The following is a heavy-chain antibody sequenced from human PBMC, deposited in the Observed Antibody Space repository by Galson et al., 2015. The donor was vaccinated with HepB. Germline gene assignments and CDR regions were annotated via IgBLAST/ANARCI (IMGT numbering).Heavy chain of an antibody. J-gene: IGHJ3*02. CDR2: IWYDGSNK. Sequence: SLRLSCAASGFTFSSYGVHWVRQAPGKGLEWVAVIWYDGSNKYYADSVKGRFTISRDNSKNTLYLQMNSLRAEDTAVYYCARAGISSYAFDIWGQGTMVTVSS. CDR3: ARAGISSYAFDI. CDR1: GFTFSSYG. V-gene: IGHV3-33*01. D-gene: IGHD2-15*01.